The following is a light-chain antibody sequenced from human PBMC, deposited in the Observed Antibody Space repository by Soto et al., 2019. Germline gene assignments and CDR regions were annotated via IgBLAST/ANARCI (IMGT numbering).Light chain of an antibody. CDR2: QDS. CDR3: QAWDSSAAWT. J-gene: IGLJ2*01. V-gene: IGLV3-1*01. CDR1: KLGDKY. Sequence: SYELTQPPSVSVSPGQTASLTCSGDKLGDKYACWYQQKPGQSPVLVIYQDSKRPSGIPERFSGSNSANTATLTISGTQAMDEADYYCQAWDSSAAWTFGGGTKLTVL.